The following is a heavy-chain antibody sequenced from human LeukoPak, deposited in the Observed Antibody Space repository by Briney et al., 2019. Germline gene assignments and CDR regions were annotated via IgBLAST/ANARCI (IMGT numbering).Heavy chain of an antibody. J-gene: IGHJ4*02. V-gene: IGHV3-21*01. Sequence: GGSLRLSCAASGFTFSTYSMNLVRRAPGKGLEWVYSISSDSNYIYYPDSVKGRFTSYRDNAENSLYLQMNSLRAEDTAVYYCTSDRIGGGSYDYWGQGTLVTVSS. D-gene: IGHD1-26*01. CDR3: TSDRIGGGSYDY. CDR2: ISSDSNYI. CDR1: GFTFSTYS.